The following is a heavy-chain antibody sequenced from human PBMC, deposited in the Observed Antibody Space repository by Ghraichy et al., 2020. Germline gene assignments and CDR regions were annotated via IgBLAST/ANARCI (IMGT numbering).Heavy chain of an antibody. CDR3: ARRARDGFNYGADY. CDR2: IYPGDSDV. CDR1: GYSFTSYW. J-gene: IGHJ4*02. D-gene: IGHD5-24*01. V-gene: IGHV5-51*01. Sequence: KVSCRGSGYSFTSYWIAWVRQIPGKGLELMGTIYPGDSDVRYSPSFQGQVTISVDKSINTAYLQWSSLKASDTATFFCARRARDGFNYGADYWGQGTLVTVSS.